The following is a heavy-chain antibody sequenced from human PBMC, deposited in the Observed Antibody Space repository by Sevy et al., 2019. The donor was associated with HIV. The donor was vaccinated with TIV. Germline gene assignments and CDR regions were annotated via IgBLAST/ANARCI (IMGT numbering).Heavy chain of an antibody. J-gene: IGHJ4*02. CDR3: AKEDHDFWSGYYRRGPRGNFDY. V-gene: IGHV3-23*01. CDR1: GFTFSSYA. D-gene: IGHD3-3*01. Sequence: GGSLRLSCTASGFTFSSYAMSWVRQAPGKGLEWVSAISGSGGSTYHADSVKGRFTISRDNSKNTLYLQMNSLRAEDTAVYYCAKEDHDFWSGYYRRGPRGNFDYWGQGTLVTVSS. CDR2: ISGSGGST.